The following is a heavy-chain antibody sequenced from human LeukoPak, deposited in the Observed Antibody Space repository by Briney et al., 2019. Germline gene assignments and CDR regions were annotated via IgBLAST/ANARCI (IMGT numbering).Heavy chain of an antibody. CDR2: ISGGGGNI. D-gene: IGHD1-1*01. Sequence: GSLRLSCAASGFTFNNYALSWVRQAPGKGLEWISYISGGGGNIHYADSVEGRFTISRDNAKNSVYLQMNSLRAEDSAVYYCARDFNWAFDFWGQGILVTVSS. CDR1: GFTFNNYA. CDR3: ARDFNWAFDF. J-gene: IGHJ4*02. V-gene: IGHV3-48*01.